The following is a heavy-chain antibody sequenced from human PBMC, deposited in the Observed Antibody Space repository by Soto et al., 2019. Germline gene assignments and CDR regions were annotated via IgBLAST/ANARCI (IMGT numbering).Heavy chain of an antibody. Sequence: ASVKVSCKDSGGTFSTYSMFWVRQAPGQGLEWMGWINAYIGNTNYAQNLQGRLTLTTDTSTTTAYMELRSLRSNDTAIYYCTLVDVYVTASQQDVWGQGTTV. CDR3: TLVDVYVTASQQDV. CDR1: GGTFSTYS. J-gene: IGHJ6*02. D-gene: IGHD3-16*01. V-gene: IGHV1-18*01. CDR2: INAYIGNT.